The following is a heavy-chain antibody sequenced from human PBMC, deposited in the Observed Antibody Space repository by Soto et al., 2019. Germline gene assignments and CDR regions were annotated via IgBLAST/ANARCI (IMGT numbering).Heavy chain of an antibody. CDR2: IYYSGST. CDR1: GGSISGYY. J-gene: IGHJ3*02. D-gene: IGHD6-25*01. CDR3: ARHPISGAFDI. Sequence: SETLSLTCTVSGGSISGYYWSWIRQPPGKGLEWIGYIYYSGSTNYNPSLKSRVTISVDTSKNQFSLKLSSVTAADTAVYYCARHPISGAFDIWGQGTMVTVSS. V-gene: IGHV4-59*08.